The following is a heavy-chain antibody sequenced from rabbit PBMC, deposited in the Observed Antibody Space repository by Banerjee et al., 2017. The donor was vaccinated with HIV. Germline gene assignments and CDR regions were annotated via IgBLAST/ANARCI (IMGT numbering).Heavy chain of an antibody. CDR2: INTSTGNA. J-gene: IGHJ2*01. CDR1: GFSFSNKCV. Sequence: QSLEESGGDLVKPEGSLTLTCTASGFSFSNKCVMCWVRQAPGKGLEWIACINTSTGNAVYASWAKGRFTISKTSSTTVTLQMTSLTAADTATYFCARNGGYVGDGYATWAFDPWGQGTLVTVS. D-gene: IGHD6-1*01. V-gene: IGHV1S40*01. CDR3: ARNGGYVGDGYATWAFDP.